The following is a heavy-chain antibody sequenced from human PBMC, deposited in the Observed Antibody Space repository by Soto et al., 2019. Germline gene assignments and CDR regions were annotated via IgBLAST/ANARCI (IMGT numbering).Heavy chain of an antibody. CDR2: ISYDRSNK. D-gene: IGHD3-22*01. CDR1: GFNFRSYG. V-gene: IGHV3-30*18. Sequence: GGSLRLSCTASGFNFRSYGMHWVRQAPGKGLEWVAVISYDRSNKYYADSVKGRFTISRDNSKNTLYLQMNSLRAEDTAVYYCAKAGYYYDSSGYYYGGPYFDYWGQGTLVTVSS. CDR3: AKAGYYYDSSGYYYGGPYFDY. J-gene: IGHJ4*02.